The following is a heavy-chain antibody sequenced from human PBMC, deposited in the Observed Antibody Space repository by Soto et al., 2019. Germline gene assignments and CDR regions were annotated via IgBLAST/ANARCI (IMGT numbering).Heavy chain of an antibody. V-gene: IGHV5-51*01. CDR2: IYPDDSDT. CDR1: GYSFDNYW. J-gene: IGHJ4*02. CDR3: VCPGLVATVSYFYY. D-gene: IGHD1-1*01. Sequence: PGESLKISCKGSGYSFDNYWIGWVRQMPGKGLEWMGIIYPDDSDTRYSPSFQGQVTISVDKSISTTYLQWSSLKASDTAMYYCVCPGLVATVSYFYYWGKGSLVPVSS.